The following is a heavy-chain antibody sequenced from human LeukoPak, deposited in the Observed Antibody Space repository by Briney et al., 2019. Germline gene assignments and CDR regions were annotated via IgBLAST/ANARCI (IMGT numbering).Heavy chain of an antibody. CDR2: IIPILGIA. J-gene: IGHJ4*02. D-gene: IGHD3-22*01. CDR1: GGTFSSYA. CDR3: ASSQSHSSGYYGIDY. Sequence: GSSVKVSCKASGGTFSSYAISWVRQAPGQGLEWMGRIIPILGIANYAQKFQGRVTITADKSTSTAYMELSSLRSEDTAVYYCASSQSHSSGYYGIDYWGQGTLVTVSS. V-gene: IGHV1-69*04.